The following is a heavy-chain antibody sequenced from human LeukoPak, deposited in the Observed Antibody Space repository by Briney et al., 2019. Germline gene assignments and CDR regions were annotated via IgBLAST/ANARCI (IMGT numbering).Heavy chain of an antibody. Sequence: SETLSLTCAVSGYSISSGYYWGWIRQPPGKGLEWIGSIYHSGSTYYNPSLKSRVTISVDTSKNQFSLKLSSVTAADTAVYYCARSQXSXXWFXWGQGXLVTV. CDR3: ARSQXSXXWFX. CDR1: GYSISSGYY. CDR2: IYHSGST. J-gene: IGHJ1*01. V-gene: IGHV4-38-2*01. D-gene: IGHD3-10*01.